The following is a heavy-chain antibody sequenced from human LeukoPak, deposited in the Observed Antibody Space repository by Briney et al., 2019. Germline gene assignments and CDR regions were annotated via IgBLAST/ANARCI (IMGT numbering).Heavy chain of an antibody. CDR1: GYTFTSYG. CDR2: ISAYNGNT. V-gene: IGHV1-18*01. J-gene: IGHJ4*02. Sequence: GASVKVSCKASGYTFTSYGISWVRQAPGQVLEWMGWISAYNGNTNYAQKLQGRVTMTTDTSTSTAYMELRGLRSDDTAVYYCARVNLRYYSNDYWGQGTLVTVSS. CDR3: ARVNLRYYSNDY. D-gene: IGHD3-10*01.